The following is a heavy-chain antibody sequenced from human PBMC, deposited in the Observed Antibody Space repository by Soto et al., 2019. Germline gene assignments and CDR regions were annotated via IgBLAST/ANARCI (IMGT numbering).Heavy chain of an antibody. J-gene: IGHJ4*02. CDR3: ARDPLALTVSLGYFDY. D-gene: IGHD4-4*01. CDR2: INHSGST. Sequence: NPSETLSLTCAVYGGSFSGYYWSWIRQPPGKGLEWIGEINHSGSTNYNPSLKSRVTISVDTSKNQFSLKLSSVTAADTAVYYCARDPLALTVSLGYFDYWGQGTLVTVSS. V-gene: IGHV4-34*01. CDR1: GGSFSGYY.